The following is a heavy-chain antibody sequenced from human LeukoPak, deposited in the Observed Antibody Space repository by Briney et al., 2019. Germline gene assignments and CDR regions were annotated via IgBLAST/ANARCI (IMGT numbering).Heavy chain of an antibody. CDR1: GFTFSSYE. V-gene: IGHV3-48*03. CDR2: ISSSGSTI. Sequence: GGSLRLSCAASGFTFSSYEMNWVRQAPGKGLEWVSYISSSGSTIYYADSVKGRFTISRDNAKNSLFLQMNSLRAEDTAVYYCARVLGGSGSYSYFDYWGQGTLVTVSS. CDR3: ARVLGGSGSYSYFDY. J-gene: IGHJ4*02. D-gene: IGHD3-10*01.